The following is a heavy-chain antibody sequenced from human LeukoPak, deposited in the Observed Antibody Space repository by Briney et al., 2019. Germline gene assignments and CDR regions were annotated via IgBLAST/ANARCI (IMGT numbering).Heavy chain of an antibody. J-gene: IGHJ4*02. V-gene: IGHV3-23*01. CDR2: ISGSGGST. CDR1: GFTFSSYA. D-gene: IGHD5-12*01. CDR3: AKVKEYGATIIGGFWDY. Sequence: GGSLRLSCAASGFTFSSYAMSWVRQAPGKGLEWVSAISGSGGSTYYADSVKGRFTISRDNSKNTLYLQMNSLRAEDTAVYYCAKVKEYGATIIGGFWDYWGQGTLVTVSS.